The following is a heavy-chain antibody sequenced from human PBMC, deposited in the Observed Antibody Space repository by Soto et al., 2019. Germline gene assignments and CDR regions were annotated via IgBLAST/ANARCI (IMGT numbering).Heavy chain of an antibody. Sequence: QVQLQQWGAGLLKPSETLSLTCAVYGGSFSGYYWSWIRQPPGKGLEWIGEINHSGSTNYNPFLKSRVTISVDTSKNQFSLKLSSVTAADTAVYYCARGWGYGSGSYYSIHFDYWGQGTLVTVSS. J-gene: IGHJ4*02. V-gene: IGHV4-34*01. CDR2: INHSGST. D-gene: IGHD3-10*01. CDR3: ARGWGYGSGSYYSIHFDY. CDR1: GGSFSGYY.